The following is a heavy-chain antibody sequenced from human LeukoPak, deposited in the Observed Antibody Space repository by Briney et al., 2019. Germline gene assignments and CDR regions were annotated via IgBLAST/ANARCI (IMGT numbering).Heavy chain of an antibody. CDR1: GGTFSSYA. Sequence: ASVKVSCKASGGTFSSYAISWVRQAPGQGLEWMGGIIPIFGTTNYAQKFQDRVTITADKSTSTAYMELSSLRSDDTAVYYCARGGIQLWFQYYFDYWGQGTLVTVSS. D-gene: IGHD5-18*01. CDR3: ARGGIQLWFQYYFDY. CDR2: IIPIFGTT. J-gene: IGHJ4*02. V-gene: IGHV1-69*06.